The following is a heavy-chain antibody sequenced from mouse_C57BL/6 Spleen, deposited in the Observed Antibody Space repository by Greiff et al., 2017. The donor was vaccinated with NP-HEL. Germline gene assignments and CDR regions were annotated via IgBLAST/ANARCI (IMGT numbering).Heavy chain of an antibody. D-gene: IGHD3-3*01. CDR1: GYTFTDYN. CDR3: ARVMGRQGHYYAMDY. CDR2: INPNNGGT. Sequence: VQLQQSGPELVKPGASVKMSCKASGYTFTDYNMHWVKQSHGKSLEWIGYINPNNGGTSYNQKFKGKATLTVNKSSSQAYMELRSLTSEDSAVYYCARVMGRQGHYYAMDYWGQGTSVTVSS. V-gene: IGHV1-22*01. J-gene: IGHJ4*01.